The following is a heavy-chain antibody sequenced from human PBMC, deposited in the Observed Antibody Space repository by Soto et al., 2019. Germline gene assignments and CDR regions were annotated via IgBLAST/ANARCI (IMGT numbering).Heavy chain of an antibody. J-gene: IGHJ3*02. D-gene: IGHD1-1*01. Sequence: EVQLLESGGGLVQPGGSLRLSCAASGFTFSAYAMSWVRQAPGKGLEWVSSFSGGGGSTYYADSVRGRFTISRDNSKNTVDLQMNSLRAEDTAVYYCAKALATGTFGGFDIWGQGTMVTVS. CDR3: AKALATGTFGGFDI. CDR2: FSGGGGST. CDR1: GFTFSAYA. V-gene: IGHV3-23*01.